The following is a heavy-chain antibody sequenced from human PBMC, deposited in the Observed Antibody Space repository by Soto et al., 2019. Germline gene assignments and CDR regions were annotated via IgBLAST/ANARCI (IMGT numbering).Heavy chain of an antibody. D-gene: IGHD2-2*01. J-gene: IGHJ6*02. CDR1: GGSVTSNSYY. CDR2: VYYSGST. Sequence: SETLSLTCTVSGGSVTSNSYYWGWIREPPGKGLEWIGSVYYSGSTYYNPSLKSRVSISVDTSKNQFSLKVISVTAADTAVYYCAKLAGYCSGNSCHGDYAMDVWGQGTTVTVS. CDR3: AKLAGYCSGNSCHGDYAMDV. V-gene: IGHV4-39*01.